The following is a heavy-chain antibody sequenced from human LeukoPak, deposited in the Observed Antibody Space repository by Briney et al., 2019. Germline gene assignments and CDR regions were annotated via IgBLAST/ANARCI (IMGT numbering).Heavy chain of an antibody. J-gene: IGHJ5*02. D-gene: IGHD6-13*01. CDR1: GFTFSSYW. CDR2: IKQDGSEK. Sequence: GGSLRLSCAASGFTFSSYWMSWVRQAPGKGLEWVANIKQDGSEKYYVGSVKGRFTISRDNAKNSLYLQMNSLRAEDTAVYYCARGGSSSMYNWFDPWGQGTLVTVSS. CDR3: ARGGSSSMYNWFDP. V-gene: IGHV3-7*03.